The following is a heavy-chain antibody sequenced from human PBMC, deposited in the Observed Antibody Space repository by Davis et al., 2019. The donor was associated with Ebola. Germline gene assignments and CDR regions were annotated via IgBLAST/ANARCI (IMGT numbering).Heavy chain of an antibody. CDR1: GGSISSGGYY. D-gene: IGHD6-19*01. J-gene: IGHJ4*01. V-gene: IGHV4-31*03. CDR2: IYYSGST. CDR3: ARASGQWLTYVGIDY. Sequence: MPSETLSLTCTVSGGSISSGGYYWSWIRQHPGKGLEWIGYIYYSGSTYYNPSLKSRVTISVDTSKNQFSLKLSSVTAADTAVYYCARASGQWLTYVGIDYWGHGTLVTVSS.